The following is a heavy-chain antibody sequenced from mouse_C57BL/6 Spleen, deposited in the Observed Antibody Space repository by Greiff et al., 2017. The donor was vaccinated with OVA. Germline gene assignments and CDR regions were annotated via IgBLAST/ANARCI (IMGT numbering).Heavy chain of an antibody. CDR3: ARGGLRVVAYYFDY. V-gene: IGHV1-53*01. Sequence: VKLQQPGTELVKPGASVKLSCKASGYTFTSYWMHWVKQRPGQGLEWIGNINPSNGGTNYNEKFKSKATLTVDKSSSTAYMQLSSLTSEDSAVYYCARGGLRVVAYYFDYWGQGTTLTVSS. CDR1: GYTFTSYW. D-gene: IGHD1-1*01. CDR2: INPSNGGT. J-gene: IGHJ2*01.